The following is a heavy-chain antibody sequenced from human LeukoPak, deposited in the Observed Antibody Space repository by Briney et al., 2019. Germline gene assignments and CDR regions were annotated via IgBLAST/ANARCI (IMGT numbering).Heavy chain of an antibody. D-gene: IGHD3-16*01. CDR2: VNSDGFSI. J-gene: IGHJ3*02. Sequence: PGGCLRLSYAASGFTFSAYWMHWVRQAPGKGLVWVSRVNSDGFSIAYADSVKGRFTISRDNAKNTLYLHMNSLRAEDTAVYYCARFYGGSALDNWGQGTMVTVSS. CDR3: ARFYGGSALDN. CDR1: GFTFSAYW. V-gene: IGHV3-74*01.